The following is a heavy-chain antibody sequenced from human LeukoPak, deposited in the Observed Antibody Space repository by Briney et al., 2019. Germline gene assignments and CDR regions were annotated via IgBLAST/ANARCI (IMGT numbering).Heavy chain of an antibody. V-gene: IGHV4-39*01. Sequence: PSETLSLTFTVSGGSISSSSSDWGWVRQPPGKGLEWIGSIYYSGSTYYNPSLKSRDTISVDTSKKQISLKLSSVTAADTAVYYRARHREWESDYWGQGTLVTVSS. CDR1: GGSISSSSSD. CDR3: ARHREWESDY. D-gene: IGHD1-26*01. CDR2: IYYSGST. J-gene: IGHJ4*02.